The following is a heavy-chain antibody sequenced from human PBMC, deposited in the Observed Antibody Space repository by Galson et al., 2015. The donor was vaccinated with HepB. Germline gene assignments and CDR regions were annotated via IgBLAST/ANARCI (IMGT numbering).Heavy chain of an antibody. CDR3: ARDRLGYYGMDV. V-gene: IGHV3-48*02. Sequence: SLRLSCAASGFTFSRYSMNWVRQAPGKGLEWVSYISSSATIMYYADSVKGRFTVSRDSAKNSLYLQMNSLRDEDTSVYYCARDRLGYYGMDVWGQGTTVTVSS. CDR2: ISSSATIM. CDR1: GFTFSRYS. J-gene: IGHJ6*02. D-gene: IGHD6-19*01.